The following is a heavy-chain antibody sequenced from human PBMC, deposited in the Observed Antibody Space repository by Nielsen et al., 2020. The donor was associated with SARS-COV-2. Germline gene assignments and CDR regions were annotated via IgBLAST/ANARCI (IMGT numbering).Heavy chain of an antibody. V-gene: IGHV3-23*01. CDR2: ISGTADST. CDR3: AKDFHDYGDYVGETDYYYYGMDV. J-gene: IGHJ6*02. Sequence: GGSLRLSCAASGFSFNTFGMSWVRQTPGKGLEWISTISGTADSTYYADSVKGRFTISRDNSKNTLYLQMNSLRAEDTAVYYCAKDFHDYGDYVGETDYYYYGMDVWGQGTTVTVSS. CDR1: GFSFNTFG. D-gene: IGHD4-17*01.